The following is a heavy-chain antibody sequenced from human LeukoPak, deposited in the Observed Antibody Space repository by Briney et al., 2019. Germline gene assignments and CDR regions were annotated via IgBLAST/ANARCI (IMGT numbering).Heavy chain of an antibody. J-gene: IGHJ4*02. CDR2: IYYSGST. CDR3: ARTRYSSGWFFDY. CDR1: GASISSHY. V-gene: IGHV4-59*11. Sequence: SETLSLTCIVSGASISSHYWSWIRQPPGKGLEGIGYIYYSGSTNYSPSLKSRVTISVDTSKHQFSLKLSSVTAADTAVYYCARTRYSSGWFFDYWGQGTLVTVSS. D-gene: IGHD6-19*01.